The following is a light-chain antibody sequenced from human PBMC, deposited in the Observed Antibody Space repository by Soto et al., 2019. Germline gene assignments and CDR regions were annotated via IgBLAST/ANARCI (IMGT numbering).Light chain of an antibody. V-gene: IGKV3-20*01. CDR1: QSVSSSY. J-gene: IGKJ3*01. CDR3: QQYDSSPCT. CDR2: GAS. Sequence: EIVLTQSPGTLSLSPGERATLSCRASQSVSSSYLAWYQQKPGQAPSLLIYGASSRATGIPDRFSGSGSGTDFTLTISRLEPADFAVYYCQQYDSSPCTFGPGTKVDI.